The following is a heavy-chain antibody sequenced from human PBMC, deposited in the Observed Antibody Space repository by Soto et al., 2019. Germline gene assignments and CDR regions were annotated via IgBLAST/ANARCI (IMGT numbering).Heavy chain of an antibody. CDR3: ARDQQPKRGGYYYYYAMDV. J-gene: IGHJ6*02. CDR2: IIPTFRTA. V-gene: IGHV1-69*01. CDR1: GGTFSTYA. D-gene: IGHD6-13*01. Sequence: QVQLVQSGAEVKKPGSSVKVSCKASGGTFSTYAINWVRQAPGQGLEWMGGIIPTFRTAEYAQQFQGRVTITADEPTSTAYMELSSLRSEDTAVYYCARDQQPKRGGYYYYYAMDVWGQGTTVTVSS.